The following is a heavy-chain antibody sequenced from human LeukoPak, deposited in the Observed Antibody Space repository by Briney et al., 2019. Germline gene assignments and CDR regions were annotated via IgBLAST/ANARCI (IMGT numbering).Heavy chain of an antibody. CDR2: INSDGINT. CDR3: GRDYYPYDSSAYPPFDY. Sequence: GGSLRLSCAASGFTFSNYWMHWVRQAPGKGLVWVSRINSDGINTSYADSVKGRFTISRDNAKNTLYLQMNSLRAEDTAVYYCGRDYYPYDSSAYPPFDYWGQGTLVTVSS. CDR1: GFTFSNYW. D-gene: IGHD3-22*01. J-gene: IGHJ4*02. V-gene: IGHV3-74*01.